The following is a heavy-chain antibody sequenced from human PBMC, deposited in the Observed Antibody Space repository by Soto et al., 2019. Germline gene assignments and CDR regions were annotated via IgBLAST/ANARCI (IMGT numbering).Heavy chain of an antibody. Sequence: QVQLQESGPGLVKPSQTLSLTCTVSGGSISSGDYYWSWIRQPPGKGPEWVGYIYYTGTTHYNPYLKSRVKISPDTSKNQFSLNLNSVTAADTAVYYCARASYYGSGAYYYTYWGQGTLVTVSS. D-gene: IGHD3-22*01. CDR1: GGSISSGDYY. V-gene: IGHV4-30-4*01. J-gene: IGHJ4*02. CDR2: IYYTGTT. CDR3: ARASYYGSGAYYYTY.